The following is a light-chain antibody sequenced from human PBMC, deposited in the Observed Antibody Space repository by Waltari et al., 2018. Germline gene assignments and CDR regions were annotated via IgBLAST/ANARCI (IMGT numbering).Light chain of an antibody. Sequence: DIQMTQSPSFLTASVGDRVTISCRASQSVGVNLNWYQQRPGQAPSLLIFGVSSLHGGAPSRFRGSGSETAFSLTIRGLQPEDFATYYCHQTHSFPRTFGQGTKVEIK. CDR1: QSVGVN. CDR2: GVS. V-gene: IGKV1-39*01. J-gene: IGKJ2*02. CDR3: HQTHSFPRT.